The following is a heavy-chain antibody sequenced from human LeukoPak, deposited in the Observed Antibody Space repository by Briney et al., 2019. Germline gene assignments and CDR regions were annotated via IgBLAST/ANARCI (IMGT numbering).Heavy chain of an antibody. D-gene: IGHD2-15*01. CDR2: IYPGDSDI. Sequence: GESLKISCKDSGYRFSSYWIAWVRQMPGKGLEYIGIIYPGDSDIRYSPSIQGLVTISADKSISTAYLQWSSLKASDTAMYYCARQEYCSGGSCYTWFDPWGQGTLVTVSS. CDR3: ARQEYCSGGSCYTWFDP. CDR1: GYRFSSYW. J-gene: IGHJ5*02. V-gene: IGHV5-51*01.